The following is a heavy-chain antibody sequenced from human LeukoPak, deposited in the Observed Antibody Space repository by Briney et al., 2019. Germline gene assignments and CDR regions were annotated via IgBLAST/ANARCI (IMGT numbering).Heavy chain of an antibody. CDR2: MNPNSGNT. CDR1: GYTFTSYG. Sequence: ASVKVSCKASGYTFTSYGISWVRQAPGQGLEWMGWMNPNSGNTGYAQKFQGRVTMARNTSISTAYMELSSLRSEDTAVYYCARGRYVHGYDYWGQGTLVTVSS. J-gene: IGHJ4*02. CDR3: ARGRYVHGYDY. V-gene: IGHV1-8*02. D-gene: IGHD1-1*01.